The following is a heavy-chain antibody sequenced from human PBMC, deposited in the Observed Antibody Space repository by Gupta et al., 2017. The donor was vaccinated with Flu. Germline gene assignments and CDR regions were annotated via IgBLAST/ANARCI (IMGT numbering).Heavy chain of an antibody. CDR3: ARVKVYSAGWYHFDY. V-gene: IGHV1-46*01. J-gene: IGHJ4*02. D-gene: IGHD6-19*01. Sequence: IHWVRQAPGQGLEWMEIIVPSGGSTNYAQKFQGRVSMTRDTSTSTVYMELSSLRPEDTAVYYCARVKVYSAGWYHFDYWGQGTLVTVSS. CDR2: IVPSGGST.